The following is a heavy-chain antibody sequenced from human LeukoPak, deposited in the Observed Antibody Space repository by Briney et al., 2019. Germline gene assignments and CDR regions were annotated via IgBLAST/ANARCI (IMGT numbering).Heavy chain of an antibody. J-gene: IGHJ4*02. CDR2: TYYRSKWYN. CDR3: ARASNIAVAVTGVFDY. D-gene: IGHD6-19*01. Sequence: SQTLSLTCAISGDSVSSNSVVWNWIRQSPSRGLEWLGRTYYRSKWYNDYAVSVRSRITINPDTSKNQFSLQLNSVTPEDTAVYYCARASNIAVAVTGVFDYWGQGTLVTVS. CDR1: GDSVSSNSVV. V-gene: IGHV6-1*01.